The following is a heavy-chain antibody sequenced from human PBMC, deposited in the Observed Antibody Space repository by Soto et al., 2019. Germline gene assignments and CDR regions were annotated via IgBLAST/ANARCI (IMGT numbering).Heavy chain of an antibody. CDR2: IYSSGSA. D-gene: IGHD1-26*01. J-gene: IGHJ4*02. Sequence: SETLDLTCTVSGGSIYTYSWTWRRQPAGKGLEWIGHIYSSGSANYNPSLKSRVSMSVDTSKNQFSLKLNSVTAADTAVYYCATIVGAIDYWGQGALVTVSS. CDR1: GGSIYTYS. V-gene: IGHV4-4*07. CDR3: ATIVGAIDY.